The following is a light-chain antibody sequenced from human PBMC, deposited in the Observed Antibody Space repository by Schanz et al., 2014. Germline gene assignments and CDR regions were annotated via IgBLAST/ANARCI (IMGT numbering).Light chain of an antibody. CDR3: QSYDSSLSGWV. J-gene: IGLJ3*02. CDR2: DVT. Sequence: QSALTQPPSASGSPGQSVTISCTGTSRDIGKYNYVSWYQQHPGKAPKLLIYDVTERPSGVPDRFSGAKSGTSASLAITGLQAGDEADYYCQSYDSSLSGWVFGGGTKLTVL. CDR1: SRDIGKYNY. V-gene: IGLV2-8*01.